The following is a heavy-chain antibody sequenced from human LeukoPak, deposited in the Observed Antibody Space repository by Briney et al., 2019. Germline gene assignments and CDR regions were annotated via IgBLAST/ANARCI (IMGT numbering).Heavy chain of an antibody. CDR2: FDPEDGET. V-gene: IGHV1-24*01. CDR3: ATVIGQSSSPPSDWFDP. Sequence: ASVKVSCKVSGYTLTELSMHWVRQAPGKELEWMGGFDPEDGETIYAQKFQGRVTMTEDTSTDTAYMELSSLRSEDTAVYYCATVIGQSSSPPSDWFDPWGQGTLVTVSS. D-gene: IGHD2-2*01. CDR1: GYTLTELS. J-gene: IGHJ5*02.